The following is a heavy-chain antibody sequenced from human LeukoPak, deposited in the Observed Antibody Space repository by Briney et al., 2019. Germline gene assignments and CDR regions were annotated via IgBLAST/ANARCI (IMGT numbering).Heavy chain of an antibody. CDR1: GGSISSSSYY. V-gene: IGHV4-39*01. D-gene: IGHD2-2*01. CDR2: IYYSGST. CDR3: AGLGYCSSTSCPPDY. J-gene: IGHJ4*02. Sequence: SETLSLTCTVSGGSISSSSYYWGWIRQPPGKGLEWIGSIYYSGSTYYNPSLKSPVTISVDTTKNQFSLKLSSVTAADTAVYYCAGLGYCSSTSCPPDYWGQGTLVTVSS.